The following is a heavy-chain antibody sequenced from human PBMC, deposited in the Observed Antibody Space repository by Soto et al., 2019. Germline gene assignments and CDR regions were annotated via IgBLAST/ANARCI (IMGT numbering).Heavy chain of an antibody. Sequence: EVQLVESGGGLVKPGGSLRLSCAASGFNFNSYTINWVRQAPWKRLEWLSSISSSGYIFSTDSVRGRFTISRDNAKNSVYLQINSLRAEDTAVYFCARDCRGGSCYPGMDVWGQGTTVTVSS. CDR1: GFNFNSYT. CDR3: ARDCRGGSCYPGMDV. V-gene: IGHV3-21*01. D-gene: IGHD2-15*01. J-gene: IGHJ6*02. CDR2: ISSSGYI.